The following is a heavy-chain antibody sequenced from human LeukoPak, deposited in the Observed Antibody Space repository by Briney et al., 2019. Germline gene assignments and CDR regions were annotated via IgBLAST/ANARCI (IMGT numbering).Heavy chain of an antibody. V-gene: IGHV1-18*01. CDR3: ASIKLGAVAGYYFDY. D-gene: IGHD6-19*01. CDR1: GYTFTSYG. J-gene: IGHJ4*02. Sequence: ASVKVSCKASGYTFTSYGISWVRQAPGQGLEWMGWISAYNGNTNYAQKLQGGVTMTTDTSTSTAYMELRSLRSDDTAVYYCASIKLGAVAGYYFDYWGQGTLVTVSS. CDR2: ISAYNGNT.